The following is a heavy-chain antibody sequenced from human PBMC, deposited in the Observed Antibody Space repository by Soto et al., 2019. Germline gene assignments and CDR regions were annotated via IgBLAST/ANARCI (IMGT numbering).Heavy chain of an antibody. D-gene: IGHD3-3*02. J-gene: IGHJ4*02. V-gene: IGHV3-21*01. Sequence: EVQLVESGGGLVRPGGSLRLSCEVSGFRFRSFTMNWVRQAPGNGLEWVSSIISTGNYVYYAASVKGRFTISRDANSLYLQMNDLRVEDTAVYYCARGNSGHIASAEIDYWGQGTLVVVSS. CDR2: IISTGNYV. CDR1: GFRFRSFT. CDR3: ARGNSGHIASAEIDY.